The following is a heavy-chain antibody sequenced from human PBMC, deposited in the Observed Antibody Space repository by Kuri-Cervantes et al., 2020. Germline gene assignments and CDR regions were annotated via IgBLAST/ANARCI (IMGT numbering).Heavy chain of an antibody. J-gene: IGHJ4*02. CDR2: ISWNSDTI. V-gene: IGHV3-9*01. Sequence: GGSLRLSCAASGFTFDDYAMHWVRQTPGQGLEWVSGISWNSDTIGSADSVKGRFTISRDNAKNSLYLQMNSLRAEDTALYYCAKDIGPYYYDSSGYYDYWGQGTLVTVSS. CDR1: GFTFDDYA. CDR3: AKDIGPYYYDSSGYYDY. D-gene: IGHD3-22*01.